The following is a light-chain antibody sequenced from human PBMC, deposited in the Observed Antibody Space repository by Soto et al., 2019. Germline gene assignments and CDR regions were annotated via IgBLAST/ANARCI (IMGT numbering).Light chain of an antibody. J-gene: IGLJ1*01. V-gene: IGLV3-21*02. CDR2: DDH. CDR3: QVWDSSTDHYV. CDR1: NIGSKS. Sequence: SYELTQPPSMSVAPGQTARVTCGGYNIGSKSVHWYQQRPGQAPVLVVYDDHDRPSGIPERFSGSNSGNTATLTISRVEAEDEADYYCQVWDSSTDHYVFGTGTKLTVL.